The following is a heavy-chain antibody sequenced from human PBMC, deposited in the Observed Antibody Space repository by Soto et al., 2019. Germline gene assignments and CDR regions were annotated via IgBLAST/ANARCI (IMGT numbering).Heavy chain of an antibody. CDR2: ISGSGGTT. CDR1: GFTFRNYA. Sequence: EVQLLESGGGLVQPGGSLRLSCAASGFTFRNYAMSWARQAPGKGLEWVSAISGSGGTTHYADSGKGRFTISRDNSKNTLYLQMNSLRVEDTAVYYCAKDRSSTSCYAFDYWGQGSLVTVSS. CDR3: AKDRSSTSCYAFDY. J-gene: IGHJ4*02. D-gene: IGHD2-2*01. V-gene: IGHV3-23*01.